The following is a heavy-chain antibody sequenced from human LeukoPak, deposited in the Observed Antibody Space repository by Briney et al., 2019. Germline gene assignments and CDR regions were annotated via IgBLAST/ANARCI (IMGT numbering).Heavy chain of an antibody. CDR1: GFTFDEYP. V-gene: IGHV3-43*01. CDR2: INWDGGRI. J-gene: IGHJ3*01. Sequence: GGSLRLSCAVSGFTFDEYPMNWVRHAPGKGLEWVSLINWDGGRIYYADSVKGRFTISRDNSRNSLYLQLNNLKAGDTAVYYCARALTRDALDLWGQGTMVTVSS. CDR3: ARALTRDALDL.